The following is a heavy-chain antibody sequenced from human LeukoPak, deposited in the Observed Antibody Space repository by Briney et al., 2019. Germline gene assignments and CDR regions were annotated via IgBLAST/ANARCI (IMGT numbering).Heavy chain of an antibody. CDR1: GGPISSSY. V-gene: IGHV4-59*08. CDR3: ARLKGYSSGWYPSYYFDY. Sequence: SETLSLTCTVSGGPISSSYWSWSRQPPGKGLEWIGFIYYSGNTNYNPSLKSRVIISVDMSKNQFSLKLSSVTAADTAVYYCARLKGYSSGWYPSYYFDYWGQGTLVTVSS. D-gene: IGHD6-19*01. CDR2: IYYSGNT. J-gene: IGHJ4*02.